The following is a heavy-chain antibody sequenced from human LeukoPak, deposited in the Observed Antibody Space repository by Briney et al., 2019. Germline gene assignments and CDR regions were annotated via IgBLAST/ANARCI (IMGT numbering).Heavy chain of an antibody. J-gene: IGHJ6*01. D-gene: IGHD6-13*01. V-gene: IGHV1-2*02. CDR3: AGEYSSSPLGTDV. CDR2: INPNSGGT. Sequence: ASVKVSCKASGYTFTGYYMHWVRQAPGQGLEWMGWINPNSGGTNYAQKFQGRVTMTRDTSISTAYMELSRLRSDDTAVYYCAGEYSSSPLGTDVWGQGTTVTVSS. CDR1: GYTFTGYY.